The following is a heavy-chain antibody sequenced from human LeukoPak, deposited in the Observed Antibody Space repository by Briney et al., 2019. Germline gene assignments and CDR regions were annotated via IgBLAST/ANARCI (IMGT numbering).Heavy chain of an antibody. CDR1: GFTLSSYW. J-gene: IGHJ3*02. CDR3: ARVTYYYDSSGYYADAFDI. Sequence: GGSLRLSCAASGFTLSSYWMSWVRQAPGKGLEWVANIKQDGSEKYYADSVKGRFTISRDNAKNSLYLQMNSLRAEDTAVYYCARVTYYYDSSGYYADAFDIWGQGTMVTVSS. D-gene: IGHD3-22*01. CDR2: IKQDGSEK. V-gene: IGHV3-7*01.